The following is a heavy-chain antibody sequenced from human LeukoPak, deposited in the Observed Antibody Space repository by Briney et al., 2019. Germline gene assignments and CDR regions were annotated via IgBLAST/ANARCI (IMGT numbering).Heavy chain of an antibody. D-gene: IGHD3-10*01. CDR1: GASINNYF. Sequence: SETLSLTCTVSGASINNYFWSWVRQPPGEGLEWIGHLFDTGSTEYSRSLKGRVAMSADRSRSRVSLKLTSVTAADTAVYYFARYYFISGSEYPPNFHYYYMDVWGKGTTVAVSS. J-gene: IGHJ6*03. V-gene: IGHV4-59*08. CDR2: LFDTGST. CDR3: ARYYFISGSEYPPNFHYYYMDV.